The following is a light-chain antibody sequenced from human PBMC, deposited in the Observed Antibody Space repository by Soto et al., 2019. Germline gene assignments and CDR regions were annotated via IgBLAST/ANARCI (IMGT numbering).Light chain of an antibody. CDR2: DAY. CDR3: QQRHMWPIM. Sequence: EVVLTQSPVHLSLSPGERATLSCSASQSFRGLLAWYQQKPGQAPRLLIYDAYNRATGIPPRFSGSGSGTDVTLTISSLEPEDSAVYYCQQRHMWPIMFGQGTRLEIK. V-gene: IGKV3-11*01. J-gene: IGKJ5*01. CDR1: QSFRGL.